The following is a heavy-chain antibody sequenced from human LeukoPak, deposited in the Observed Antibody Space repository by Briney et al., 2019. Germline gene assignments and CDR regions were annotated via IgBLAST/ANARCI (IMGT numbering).Heavy chain of an antibody. CDR2: INHSGST. J-gene: IGHJ4*02. CDR3: ARAIHYYDSSGYYTY. D-gene: IGHD3-22*01. Sequence: KPSETLSLTCAVYGGSFSGYYWSWIRQPPGEGLEWIGEINHSGSTNYNPSLKSRVTISVDTSKNQFSLKLSSVTAADTAVYYCARAIHYYDSSGYYTYWGQGTLVTVSS. V-gene: IGHV4-34*01. CDR1: GGSFSGYY.